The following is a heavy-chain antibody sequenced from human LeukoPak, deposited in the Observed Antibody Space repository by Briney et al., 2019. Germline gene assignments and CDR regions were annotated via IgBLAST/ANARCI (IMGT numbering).Heavy chain of an antibody. D-gene: IGHD3-3*01. CDR1: GYTFTGYY. V-gene: IGHV1-2*02. J-gene: IGHJ5*02. Sequence: ASVKVSCKASGYTFTGYYMHWVRQAPGQGLEWMGWINPNSGGTNYAQKFQGRVTMTRDTSISTAYMELSRLRSDDTAVYYCARDRSGSLVLWFDPWGQGTLVTVSS. CDR3: ARDRSGSLVLWFDP. CDR2: INPNSGGT.